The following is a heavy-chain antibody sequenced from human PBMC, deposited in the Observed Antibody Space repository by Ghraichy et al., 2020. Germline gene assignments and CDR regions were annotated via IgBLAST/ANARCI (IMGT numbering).Heavy chain of an antibody. CDR2: IIGTTDT. V-gene: IGHV3-23*01. D-gene: IGHD1-26*01. CDR3: ATDKVQDGLWEFDY. J-gene: IGHJ4*02. CDR1: GFVFMTYT. Sequence: GGSLRLSCSASGFVFMTYTLSWVRQSPGKGLEWVSSIIGTTDTYYADSVKGRFTISRDTSKNTLYLQLNNLRADDTATYYCATDKVQDGLWEFDYWGPGTAVTVST.